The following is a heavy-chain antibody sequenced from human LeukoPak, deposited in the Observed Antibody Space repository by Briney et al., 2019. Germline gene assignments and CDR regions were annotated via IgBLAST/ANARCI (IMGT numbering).Heavy chain of an antibody. CDR2: ISYDGTNS. Sequence: PGRSLRLSCAASGFTFDNSGMHWVRQAPGKGLGWMAVISYDGTNSYYADSVKGRFAISRDNSKNTVFLQMNSLRVEDTAVYYCAKKYDNWIDYWGQGTLVTVSS. V-gene: IGHV3-30*18. J-gene: IGHJ4*02. D-gene: IGHD3/OR15-3a*01. CDR3: AKKYDNWIDY. CDR1: GFTFDNSG.